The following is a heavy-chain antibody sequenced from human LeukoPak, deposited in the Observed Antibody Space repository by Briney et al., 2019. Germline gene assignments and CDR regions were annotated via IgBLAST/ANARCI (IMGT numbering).Heavy chain of an antibody. D-gene: IGHD1-1*01. Sequence: GGSLRLSCVASGFTFSSSWMGWVRQAPGRGLEWVANIGPDGGERFYVDSVKGRFTISRDNAKNTLYLQMNSLRAEDTAVYYCARVRTTGTALDYWGQGTLVTVSS. CDR3: ARVRTTGTALDY. CDR1: GFTFSSSW. J-gene: IGHJ4*02. V-gene: IGHV3-7*01. CDR2: IGPDGGER.